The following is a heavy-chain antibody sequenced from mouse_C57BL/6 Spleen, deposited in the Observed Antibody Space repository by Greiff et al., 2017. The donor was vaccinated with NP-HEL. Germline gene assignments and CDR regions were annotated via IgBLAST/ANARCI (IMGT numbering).Heavy chain of an antibody. CDR2: ISSGSSTI. Sequence: EVKLVESGGGLVKPGGSLKLSCAASGFTFSDYGMHWVRQAPEKGLEWVAYISSGSSTIYYADTVKGRFTISRDNAKNTLCLHMTSLRSEDTAMYYCARGVYNYSGSSYYFDYWGQGTTLTVSS. J-gene: IGHJ2*01. D-gene: IGHD1-1*01. CDR1: GFTFSDYG. CDR3: ARGVYNYSGSSYYFDY. V-gene: IGHV5-17*01.